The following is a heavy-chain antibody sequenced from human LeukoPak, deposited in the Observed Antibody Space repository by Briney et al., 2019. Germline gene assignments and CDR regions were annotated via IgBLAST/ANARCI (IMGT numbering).Heavy chain of an antibody. J-gene: IGHJ4*02. CDR2: FSWNSGSI. V-gene: IGHV3-9*01. CDR1: GFTFDDLA. CDR3: AREWGQQLVPEYFDY. D-gene: IGHD6-13*01. Sequence: GGPLRLSCAPLGFTFDDLAMPWVGQAQGRGRGGASGFSWNSGSIGYADSVKGRFTISRDNAKNSLYLQMNSLRAEDTAVYYCAREWGQQLVPEYFDYWGQGTLVTVSS.